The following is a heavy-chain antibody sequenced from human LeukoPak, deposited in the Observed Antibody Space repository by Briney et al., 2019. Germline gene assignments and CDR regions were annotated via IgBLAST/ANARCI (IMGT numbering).Heavy chain of an antibody. CDR3: ARDLITMVRGVMDY. V-gene: IGHV3-33*01. CDR2: IWYDGSNK. Sequence: PGGSLRLSCAASGFTFSSYGMHWVRQAPGKGLGWVAVIWYDGSNKYYADSVKGRFTISRDNSKNTLYLQMNSLRAEDTAVYYCARDLITMVRGVMDYWGQGTLVTVSS. D-gene: IGHD3-10*01. J-gene: IGHJ4*02. CDR1: GFTFSSYG.